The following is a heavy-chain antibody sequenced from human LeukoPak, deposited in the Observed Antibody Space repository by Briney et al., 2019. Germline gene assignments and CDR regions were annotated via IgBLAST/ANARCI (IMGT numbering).Heavy chain of an antibody. V-gene: IGHV4-59*08. Sequence: SETLSLTCTVSGGSIRGYYWSWVRQPPGKGLEWIAYIYSSGSTNYNPSLKSRVTISVDRSKNQFSLKMNSVTAADTAVYYCARCGSSCYVFDHWGQGSLVTVSS. D-gene: IGHD2-15*01. J-gene: IGHJ4*02. CDR3: ARCGSSCYVFDH. CDR2: IYSSGST. CDR1: GGSIRGYY.